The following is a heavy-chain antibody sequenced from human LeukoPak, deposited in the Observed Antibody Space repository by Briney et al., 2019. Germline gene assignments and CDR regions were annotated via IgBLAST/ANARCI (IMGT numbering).Heavy chain of an antibody. V-gene: IGHV3-30*02. CDR1: GFTFSSYG. Sequence: PGGSLRLSCAASGFTFSSYGMHWVRQAPGKGLEWVAFIRYAGSNKYYADSVKGRFTISRDNSKNTLYLQMNSLRAEDTALYYCAKDILAAATYLDYWGQGVLVTVSS. D-gene: IGHD6-13*01. CDR3: AKDILAAATYLDY. CDR2: IRYAGSNK. J-gene: IGHJ4*02.